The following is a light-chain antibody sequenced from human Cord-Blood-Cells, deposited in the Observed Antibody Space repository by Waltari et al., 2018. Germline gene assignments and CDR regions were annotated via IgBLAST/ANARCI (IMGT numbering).Light chain of an antibody. Sequence: EIVLTQSPGTLSLSPGERATLSCRVSQSVSSSYLAWYQQKPGQAPRLLIYGASSRATGIPDRFSGSGSGTDFTLTISRLEPEDFAVYYCQQYGSSFMYTFGQGTKLEIK. CDR1: QSVSSSY. CDR3: QQYGSSFMYT. J-gene: IGKJ2*01. V-gene: IGKV3-20*01. CDR2: GAS.